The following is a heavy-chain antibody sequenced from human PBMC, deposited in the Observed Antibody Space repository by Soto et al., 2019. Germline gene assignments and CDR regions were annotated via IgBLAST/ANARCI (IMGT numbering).Heavy chain of an antibody. Sequence: GASVKVSCKASGHTFTSYGISWVRQAPGQGLEWMGWISPYNGNTNYAHRLQGRVTMTTDTSTDTAYMELRGLRSDDTAVYYCARWPLVVVTAYYFDYWGQGTLVTVSS. J-gene: IGHJ4*02. CDR1: GHTFTSYG. CDR3: ARWPLVVVTAYYFDY. CDR2: ISPYNGNT. D-gene: IGHD2-21*02. V-gene: IGHV1-18*01.